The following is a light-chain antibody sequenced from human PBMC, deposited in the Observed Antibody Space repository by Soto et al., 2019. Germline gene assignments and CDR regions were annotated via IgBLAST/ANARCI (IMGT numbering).Light chain of an antibody. CDR1: SSDVGGYNY. J-gene: IGLJ3*02. Sequence: QSALTQPASVSGSPGQSITLSCTGTSSDVGGYNYVSWYQQHPGKAPKLMIYDVSNRASGVSNRFSGSKSGNTASLTISGLQAEDEADYYCSSYTSSSTWVFGGGTKLTVL. CDR3: SSYTSSSTWV. V-gene: IGLV2-14*03. CDR2: DVS.